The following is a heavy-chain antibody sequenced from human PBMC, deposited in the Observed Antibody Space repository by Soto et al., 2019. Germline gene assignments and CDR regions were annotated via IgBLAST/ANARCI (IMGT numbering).Heavy chain of an antibody. CDR3: ARDGYNSCPDY. J-gene: IGHJ4*02. V-gene: IGHV3-33*01. D-gene: IGHD5-12*01. CDR1: GFTFSSYG. CDR2: IWYDGSNK. Sequence: QVQLVESGGGVVQPGRSLRLSCAASGFTFSSYGMHWVRQAPGKGLEWVAVIWYDGSNKYYADSVKGRFTISRDNSKNTLYLQMNSLRAEDTAVYYCARDGYNSCPDYWGQGTLVTVSS.